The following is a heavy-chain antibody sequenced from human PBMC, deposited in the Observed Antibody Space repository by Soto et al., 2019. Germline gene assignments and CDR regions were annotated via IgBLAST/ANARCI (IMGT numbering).Heavy chain of an antibody. Sequence: ETLSLTCTVPGGSISSSSYYWGWIRQPPGKGLEWIGSIYYSGSTYYNPSLKSRVTISVDTSKNQFSLKLSSVTAADTAVYYCARHRRTAASPGYFDYWGQGTLVTVSS. CDR2: IYYSGST. CDR1: GGSISSSSYY. CDR3: ARHRRTAASPGYFDY. J-gene: IGHJ4*02. V-gene: IGHV4-39*01. D-gene: IGHD6-13*01.